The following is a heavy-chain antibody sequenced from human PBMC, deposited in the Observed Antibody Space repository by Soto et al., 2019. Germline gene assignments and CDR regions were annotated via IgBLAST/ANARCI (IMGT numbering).Heavy chain of an antibody. CDR3: ARYDCSGGSCYFDY. J-gene: IGHJ4*02. CDR2: IYSGGST. Sequence: GGSLRLSCAASGFTVSSNYMSWVRQAPRKGLEWVSVIYSGGSTYYADSVKGRFTISRHNSKNTLYLQMNSLRAEDTAVYYCARYDCSGGSCYFDYWGQGTLVTVSS. D-gene: IGHD2-15*01. CDR1: GFTVSSNY. V-gene: IGHV3-53*04.